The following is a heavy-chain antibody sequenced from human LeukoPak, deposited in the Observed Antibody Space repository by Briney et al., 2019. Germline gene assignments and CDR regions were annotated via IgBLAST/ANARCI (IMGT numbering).Heavy chain of an antibody. CDR3: ASGASLDY. V-gene: IGHV1-8*03. CDR2: MNPNSGNI. J-gene: IGHJ4*02. CDR1: GYTLTSYD. Sequence: ASVKVSCKASGYTLTSYDINWVRQATGQGLEWMGWMNPNSGNIVYAQKFHGRVTITRNTSIGTAYMELSSLRSDDTAVYYCASGASLDYWGQGTLVTVSS.